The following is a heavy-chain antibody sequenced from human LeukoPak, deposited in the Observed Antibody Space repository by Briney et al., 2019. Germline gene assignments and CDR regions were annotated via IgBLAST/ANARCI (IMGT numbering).Heavy chain of an antibody. CDR1: GYSFTSYW. D-gene: IGHD2-2*01. CDR3: ARPAYCSSTSCYEEPEYFQH. V-gene: IGHV5-51*01. CDR2: IYHGDSDT. J-gene: IGHJ1*01. Sequence: NAGESLKISCKGSGYSFTSYWIGWVRQMPGKGLEWMGIIYHGDSDTRYSPSFQGQVTISADKSISTAYLQWSSLKASDTAMYYCARPAYCSSTSCYEEPEYFQHWGQGTLVTVSS.